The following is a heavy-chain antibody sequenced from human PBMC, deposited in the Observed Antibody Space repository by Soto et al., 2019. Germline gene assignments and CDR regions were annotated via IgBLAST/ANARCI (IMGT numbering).Heavy chain of an antibody. V-gene: IGHV3-30-3*01. CDR2: ISYDGSNK. CDR3: AREGFYCSGGSCYIDY. D-gene: IGHD2-15*01. CDR1: GFTFSSYA. Sequence: PGGSLRLSCAASGFTFSSYAMHWVRQAPGKGLEWVAVISYDGSNKYYADSVKGRFTISRDNSKNTLYLQMNSLRAEDTAVYYCAREGFYCSGGSCYIDYWGQGTLVTVSS. J-gene: IGHJ4*02.